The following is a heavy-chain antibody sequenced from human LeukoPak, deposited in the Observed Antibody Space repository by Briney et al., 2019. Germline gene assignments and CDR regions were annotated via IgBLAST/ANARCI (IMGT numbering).Heavy chain of an antibody. V-gene: IGHV1-2*02. CDR1: GYTFTGYY. D-gene: IGHD3-16*02. Sequence: ASVKVSCKASGYTFTGYYMHWVRQAPGQGLEWMGWINPNSGGTNYAQKFQGRVTMTRDTSISTAYMELSRLRSDDTAVYYCARDFAGFTLGGVIGEYYFDYWGQGTLVTVSS. CDR2: INPNSGGT. J-gene: IGHJ4*02. CDR3: ARDFAGFTLGGVIGEYYFDY.